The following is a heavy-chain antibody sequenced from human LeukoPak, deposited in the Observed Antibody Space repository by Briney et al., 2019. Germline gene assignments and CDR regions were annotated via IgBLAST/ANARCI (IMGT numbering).Heavy chain of an antibody. Sequence: GGSLRLSCAASGFTFDDYAMHWVRQAPGKGLEWVSGISWNSGSIGYADSVKGRFTISRDNAKNSLYLHMNSLRAEDTALYYCASQGPIDAFDIWGQGTMVTVSS. V-gene: IGHV3-9*01. CDR1: GFTFDDYA. J-gene: IGHJ3*02. CDR3: ASQGPIDAFDI. CDR2: ISWNSGSI.